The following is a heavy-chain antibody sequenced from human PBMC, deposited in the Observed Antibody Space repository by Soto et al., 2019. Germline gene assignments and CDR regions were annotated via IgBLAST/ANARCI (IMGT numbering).Heavy chain of an antibody. CDR1: GGSISDNW. D-gene: IGHD6-19*01. CDR2: IYHTGNR. CDR3: ARHIAVSGTRGFDY. V-gene: IGHV4-4*02. Sequence: QVQLQESDPGLMQPSGTLSLTCAVSGGSISDNWWSWVRQPPGKGLEWIGEIYHTGNRHYNPSLEGRVTISVDKSKNHFSLNLNSVTAADTAVYYCARHIAVSGTRGFDYWGQGILVTVSS. J-gene: IGHJ4*02.